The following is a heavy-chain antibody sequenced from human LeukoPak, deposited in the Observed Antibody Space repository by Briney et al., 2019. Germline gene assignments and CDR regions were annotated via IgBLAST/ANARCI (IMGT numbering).Heavy chain of an antibody. CDR3: ARLCQETTCAKFEY. CDR1: GDFLSSGDYY. V-gene: IGHV4-39*01. Sequence: PSETLSLTCTVSGDFLSSGDYYWGWILQSPGKGLTWIGSIYYSGSTLYNASFESRVTMSVDTSKNQFSLKLRSVTAADTAVYYCARLCQETTCAKFEYWGQGILVTVSS. CDR2: IYYSGST. D-gene: IGHD4-17*01. J-gene: IGHJ4*02.